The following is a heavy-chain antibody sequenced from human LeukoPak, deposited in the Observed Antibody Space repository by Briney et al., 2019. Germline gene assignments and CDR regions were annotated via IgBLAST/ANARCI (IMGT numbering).Heavy chain of an antibody. V-gene: IGHV3-48*01. J-gene: IGHJ5*02. D-gene: IGHD2-2*01. CDR1: GFTFSSYW. CDR2: ISSSSTTI. Sequence: GGSLRLSCVASGFTFSSYWMTWVRQAPGKGLEWVSYISSSSTTIDYADSVKGRFTISRDNAKNSLYLQMNSLRAEDTAVYYCARAGSNIVVVPNWFDPWGQGTLVTVSS. CDR3: ARAGSNIVVVPNWFDP.